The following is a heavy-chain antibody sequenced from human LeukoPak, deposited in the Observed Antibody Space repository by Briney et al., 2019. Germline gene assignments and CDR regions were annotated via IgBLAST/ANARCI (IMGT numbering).Heavy chain of an antibody. V-gene: IGHV4-34*01. CDR2: INHSGST. CDR3: ASKSITLRTFDY. Sequence: SETLSLTCAVYGGSFSGYYWSWIRQPPGKGLEWIGEINHSGSTNYNPSLKSRVTISVDTSKNQFSLKLSSVTAADTAVYYCASKSITLRTFDYWGQGTLVTVSS. CDR1: GGSFSGYY. D-gene: IGHD3-10*01. J-gene: IGHJ4*02.